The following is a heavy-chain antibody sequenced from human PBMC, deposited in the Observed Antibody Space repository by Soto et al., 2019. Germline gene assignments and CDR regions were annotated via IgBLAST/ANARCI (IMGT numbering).Heavy chain of an antibody. D-gene: IGHD1-1*01. Sequence: SETLSLTCTVSGGSISSGGYYWSWIRQHPGKGLEWIGYIYYSGSTYYNPSLKSRVTISVDTSKNQFSLKLSSVTAADTAVYYCARTPRGPDSHYQRYFDYWGQGTLVTVSS. CDR2: IYYSGST. V-gene: IGHV4-31*03. CDR3: ARTPRGPDSHYQRYFDY. CDR1: GGSISSGGYY. J-gene: IGHJ4*02.